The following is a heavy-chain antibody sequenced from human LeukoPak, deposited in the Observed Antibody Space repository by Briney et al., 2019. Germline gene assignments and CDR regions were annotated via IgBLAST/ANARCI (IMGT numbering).Heavy chain of an antibody. CDR1: GYTFTNYA. J-gene: IGHJ4*02. CDR2: IHPSTGNP. D-gene: IGHD3-16*02. Sequence: ASVKVSCKASGYTFTNYAMNWVRQAPGQGLERMGWIHPSTGNPTYAQGFTGRFVFSLDTSVSTTYLQISSLKAEDTAVYYCARAYQRLGELSLPDYWGQGIQVTVSS. V-gene: IGHV7-4-1*02. CDR3: ARAYQRLGELSLPDY.